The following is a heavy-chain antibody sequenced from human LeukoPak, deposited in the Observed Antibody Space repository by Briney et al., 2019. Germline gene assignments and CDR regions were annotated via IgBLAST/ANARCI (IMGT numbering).Heavy chain of an antibody. J-gene: IGHJ4*02. Sequence: SETLSLTCTGSGCSISSYYWSWIRQPAGKGLEWIGRTYTSGSTNYNPSLKSRVTMSVDTSKNQFSLKLSSVTAADTAVYYCARVGYYYGSGLDYWGQGTLVTVSS. CDR1: GCSISSYY. D-gene: IGHD3-10*01. CDR2: TYTSGST. CDR3: ARVGYYYGSGLDY. V-gene: IGHV4-4*07.